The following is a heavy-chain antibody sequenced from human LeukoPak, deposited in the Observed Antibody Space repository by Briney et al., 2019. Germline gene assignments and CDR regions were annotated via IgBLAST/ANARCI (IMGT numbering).Heavy chain of an antibody. J-gene: IGHJ5*02. CDR1: GFTFSSYW. D-gene: IGHD1-26*01. CDR2: INSDGSST. V-gene: IGHV3-74*01. Sequence: GGSLRLSCAASGFTFSSYWTHWVRHAPGKGLVWVSRINSDGSSTSYADSVKGRFTISRYNAKNSLYLQMNSLRAEDTAVYYCARTRLGVSNWFDPWGQGTLVTVSS. CDR3: ARTRLGVSNWFDP.